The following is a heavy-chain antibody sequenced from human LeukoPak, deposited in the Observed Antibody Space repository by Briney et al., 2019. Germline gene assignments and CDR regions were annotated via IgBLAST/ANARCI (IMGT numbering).Heavy chain of an antibody. CDR1: GYTFTSYD. Sequence: ASVKVSCKASGYTFTSYDISWVRQAPGQGLEWMGRIIPIFGTANYAQKFQGRVTITTDESTSTAYMELSSLRSEDTAVYYCARDQEEYLSLWFDPWGQGTLVTVSS. V-gene: IGHV1-69*05. CDR3: ARDQEEYLSLWFDP. J-gene: IGHJ5*02. CDR2: IIPIFGTA. D-gene: IGHD2/OR15-2a*01.